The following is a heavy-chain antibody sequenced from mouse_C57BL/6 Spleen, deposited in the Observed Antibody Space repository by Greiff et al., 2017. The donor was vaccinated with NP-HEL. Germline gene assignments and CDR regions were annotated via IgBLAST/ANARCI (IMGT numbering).Heavy chain of an antibody. CDR2: IDPSDSYT. CDR3: ARWEVTRGFDY. J-gene: IGHJ2*01. V-gene: IGHV1-69*01. CDR1: GYTFTSYW. D-gene: IGHD2-2*01. Sequence: QVQLQQPGAELVMPGASVKLSCKASGYTFTSYWMHWVKQRPGQGLEWIGEIDPSDSYTNYNQKFKGKSTLTVDKSSSTAYMQLSSLTSEDSAVYYCARWEVTRGFDYWGQGTTLTVSS.